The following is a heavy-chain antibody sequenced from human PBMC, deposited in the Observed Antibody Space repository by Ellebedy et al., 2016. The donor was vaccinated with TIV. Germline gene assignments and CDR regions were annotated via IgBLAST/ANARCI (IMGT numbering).Heavy chain of an antibody. V-gene: IGHV3-23*01. J-gene: IGHJ4*02. CDR2: ISGSGGST. CDR3: ARSPLTGDLDY. Sequence: GGSLRLSXAASGFTFSSYAMSWVRQAPGKGLEWVSAISGSGGSTYYADSVKGRFTISRENAKNSLYLQMNSLRAGDTAVYYCARSPLTGDLDYWGQGTLVTVSS. D-gene: IGHD3-16*01. CDR1: GFTFSSYA.